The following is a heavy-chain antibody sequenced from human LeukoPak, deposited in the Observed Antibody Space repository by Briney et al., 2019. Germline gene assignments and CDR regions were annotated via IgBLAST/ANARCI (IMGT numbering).Heavy chain of an antibody. CDR3: ARVGTYTSSWYRFKYFDY. Sequence: PSQTLSLTCGVRGGSFSDYYWSWIRQSPGVGLEWIGEINHSGSTNYNPSLKSRVTISVDTPKNQFSLKLSSLTAADTAVYYCARVGTYTSSWYRFKYFDYWGQGTLVTVSS. D-gene: IGHD6-13*01. J-gene: IGHJ4*02. CDR2: INHSGST. CDR1: GGSFSDYY. V-gene: IGHV4-34*01.